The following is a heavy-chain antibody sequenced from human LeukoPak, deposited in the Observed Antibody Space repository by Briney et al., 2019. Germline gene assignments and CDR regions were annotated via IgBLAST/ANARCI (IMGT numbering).Heavy chain of an antibody. CDR2: IYYSGST. CDR1: GGSISSYY. J-gene: IGHJ5*02. V-gene: IGHV4-59*01. CDR3: ARDIAVAGIGWFDP. Sequence: PSETLSLTCTVSGGSISSYYWSWIRQPPGKGLEWIGYIYYSGSTNYNPSLKSRFTISVDTSKNPFSLKLSSVTAADTAVYYCARDIAVAGIGWFDPWGQGTLVTVSS. D-gene: IGHD6-19*01.